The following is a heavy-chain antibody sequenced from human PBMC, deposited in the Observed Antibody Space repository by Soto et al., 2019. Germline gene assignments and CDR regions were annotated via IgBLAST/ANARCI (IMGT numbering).Heavy chain of an antibody. Sequence: QVQLVESGGGVVQPGRSLRLSCAASGFTFSSYGMHWVRQAPGKGLEWVAVICYDGSNKYYADSVKGRFTISRDNSKNTLYLQMNSLRAEDTAVYYCARDGVLRFLEWLSPSSYGMDVWGQGTTVTVSS. V-gene: IGHV3-33*01. CDR1: GFTFSSYG. CDR3: ARDGVLRFLEWLSPSSYGMDV. CDR2: ICYDGSNK. D-gene: IGHD3-3*01. J-gene: IGHJ6*02.